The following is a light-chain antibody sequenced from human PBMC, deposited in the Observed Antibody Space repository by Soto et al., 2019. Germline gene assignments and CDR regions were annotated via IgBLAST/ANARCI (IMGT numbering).Light chain of an antibody. J-gene: IGKJ5*01. CDR3: QQYNSYSIT. CDR2: AAS. Sequence: IQLTQSPSSLSASVGDRVTITCRASQAIRSALGWYQQRPGKVPKLLIYAASTLQRGVPSRFSGSGFGTDFTLTISSLQPEDFATYYCQQYNSYSITFGQGTRLET. V-gene: IGKV1-17*01. CDR1: QAIRSA.